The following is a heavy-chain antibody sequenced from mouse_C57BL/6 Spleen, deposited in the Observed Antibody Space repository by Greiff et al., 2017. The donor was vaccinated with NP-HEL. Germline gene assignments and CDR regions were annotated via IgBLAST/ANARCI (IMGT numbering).Heavy chain of an antibody. CDR3: ARSYYPYAMDY. J-gene: IGHJ4*01. Sequence: EVQLQQSGPELVKPGASVKISCKASGYSFTGYYMNWVKQSPEKSLEWIGEINPSTGGTTYNQKFKAKATLTVDKSSSTAYMQLKSLTSEDSAVYYCARSYYPYAMDYWGQGTSVTVSS. CDR2: INPSTGGT. CDR1: GYSFTGYY. V-gene: IGHV1-42*01. D-gene: IGHD1-1*01.